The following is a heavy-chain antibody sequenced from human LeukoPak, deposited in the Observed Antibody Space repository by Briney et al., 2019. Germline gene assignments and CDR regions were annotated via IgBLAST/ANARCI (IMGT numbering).Heavy chain of an antibody. J-gene: IGHJ5*02. CDR3: ARYDFWSGYYSSYGWFDP. D-gene: IGHD3-3*01. V-gene: IGHV4-39*07. Sequence: SETLSLTCTVSGESISSIHFYWGWIRQSPGKGLEWIGSIFHSGTTYYNPSLKTRLTMSVDASKNQFSLNLNSVTAADTAVYYCARYDFWSGYYSSYGWFDPWGQGTLVTVSS. CDR2: IFHSGTT. CDR1: GESISSIHFY.